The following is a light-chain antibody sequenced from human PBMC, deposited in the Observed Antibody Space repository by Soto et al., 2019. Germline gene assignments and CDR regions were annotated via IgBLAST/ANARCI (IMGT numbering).Light chain of an antibody. CDR3: QQYYSYPLT. CDR2: AAS. V-gene: IGKV1-8*01. J-gene: IGKJ4*01. Sequence: AIRMTQSPSSLSASTGERATITCRASQGISSYLAWYQQKPGKATKLLIYAASTWPSGVPSRFSGSGSGTDFTLTISCLQSEDFAAYYCQQYYSYPLTFGGGTKVEIK. CDR1: QGISSY.